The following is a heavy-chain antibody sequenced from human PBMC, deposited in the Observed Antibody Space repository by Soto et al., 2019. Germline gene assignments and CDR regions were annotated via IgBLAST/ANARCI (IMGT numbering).Heavy chain of an antibody. V-gene: IGHV4-34*01. D-gene: IGHD6-13*01. Sequence: SLTCAVYGGSFSGYYWSWIRQPPGKGLEWIGEINHSGSTNYNPSLKSRVTISVDTSKNQFSLKLSSVTAADTAVYYCASIAAAGNNGYYYGIDVWGQGTTVTVSS. J-gene: IGHJ6*02. CDR2: INHSGST. CDR1: GGSFSGYY. CDR3: ASIAAAGNNGYYYGIDV.